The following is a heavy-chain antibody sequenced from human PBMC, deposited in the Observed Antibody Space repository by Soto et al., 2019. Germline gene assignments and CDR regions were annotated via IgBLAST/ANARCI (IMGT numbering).Heavy chain of an antibody. V-gene: IGHV3-30*18. Sequence: QVQLVESGGGVVQPGRSLRLSCAASGFTFSSYGMHWVRQAPGKGLEWVAVISYDGRNKYYADAVKGRITISRDNSKNTLYLPMSSLRAEDTAVYYCVKDGSSGWPYFYDMDVWGQGTTVTVSS. J-gene: IGHJ6*02. D-gene: IGHD6-19*01. CDR1: GFTFSSYG. CDR2: ISYDGRNK. CDR3: VKDGSSGWPYFYDMDV.